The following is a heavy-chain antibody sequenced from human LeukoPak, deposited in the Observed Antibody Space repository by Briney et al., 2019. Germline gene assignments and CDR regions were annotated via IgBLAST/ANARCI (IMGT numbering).Heavy chain of an antibody. V-gene: IGHV1-69*04. Sequence: SLKVSCEASGDTFSSYAISWVRQAPGQGLEWMGRIIPILGIANYAQKFQGRVTITADKPTSTAYMELSSLRSEDTAVYYCARNGGLVVVTHFDYWGQGTLVSVSS. D-gene: IGHD3-22*01. CDR3: ARNGGLVVVTHFDY. CDR2: IIPILGIA. J-gene: IGHJ4*02. CDR1: GDTFSSYA.